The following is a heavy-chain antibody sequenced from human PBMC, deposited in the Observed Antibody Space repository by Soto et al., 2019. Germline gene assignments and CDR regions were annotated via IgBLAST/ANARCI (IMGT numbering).Heavy chain of an antibody. Sequence: ASVKVSCKASGYTFTSYDINWVRQATGQGLEWMGWMNPNSGNTGYAQKFQGRVTMTRNTSISTAYMELSSLRSEDTAVYYCARGGSGSYWEYYYYYYMDVWGKGTTVTVSS. CDR1: GYTFTSYD. V-gene: IGHV1-8*01. CDR2: MNPNSGNT. CDR3: ARGGSGSYWEYYYYYYMDV. J-gene: IGHJ6*03. D-gene: IGHD3-10*01.